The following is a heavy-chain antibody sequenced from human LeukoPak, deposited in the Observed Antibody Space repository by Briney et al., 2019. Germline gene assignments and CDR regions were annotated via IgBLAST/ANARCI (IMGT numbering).Heavy chain of an antibody. CDR1: GFTFTNYA. CDR2: IGGSGSST. CDR3: ARGRPHGNDY. J-gene: IGHJ4*02. D-gene: IGHD4-23*01. V-gene: IGHV3-23*01. Sequence: GGSLRLSCAASGFTFTNYAMSWVRQAPGKGLEWVSAIGGSGSSTYYADSMKGRFTISRDNSKNTPYLQMNGLRAEDTAVYYCARGRPHGNDYWGQGTLVTVSS.